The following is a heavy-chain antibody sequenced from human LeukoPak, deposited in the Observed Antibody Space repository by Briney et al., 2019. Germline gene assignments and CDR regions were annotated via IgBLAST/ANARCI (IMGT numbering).Heavy chain of an antibody. CDR1: GGSISSYY. CDR2: FYYSGTT. D-gene: IGHD2-2*01. V-gene: IGHV4-59*08. Sequence: SETLSLTCTVSGGSISSYYWNWIRQPPGKGLEWIGYFYYSGTTNYHPSLKSRVTISVDTSKNQFSLKLNSVTAADTGVYYCARLHCSTTSCFYGMDVWGQGTTVTVSS. J-gene: IGHJ6*02. CDR3: ARLHCSTTSCFYGMDV.